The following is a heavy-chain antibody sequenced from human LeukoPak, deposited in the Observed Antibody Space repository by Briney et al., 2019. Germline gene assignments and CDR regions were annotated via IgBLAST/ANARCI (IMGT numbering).Heavy chain of an antibody. V-gene: IGHV4-59*08. Sequence: PSQTLSLTCTVSGGSISSNYWSWIRQPPWKGLEWIGYIYYSGTTSYNPSLKSRVTISEDTSKNQSSLKLSSVTAEDTAVYYCARSYSVSYYAYWGQGTLVTVSS. CDR3: ARSYSVSYYAY. D-gene: IGHD1-26*01. J-gene: IGHJ4*02. CDR1: GGSISSNY. CDR2: IYYSGTT.